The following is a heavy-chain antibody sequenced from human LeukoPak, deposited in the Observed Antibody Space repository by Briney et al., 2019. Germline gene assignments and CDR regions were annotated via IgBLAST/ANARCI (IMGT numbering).Heavy chain of an antibody. D-gene: IGHD4-11*01. V-gene: IGHV1-2*02. CDR2: INPNSGGT. J-gene: IGHJ6*02. CDR3: ARDSMTTYFYYGMDV. CDR1: GYTFTGYY. Sequence: ASVKVSCKASGYTFTGYYMHWVRQAPGQGLEWMGWINPNSGGTNYAQKFQGRVTMTRDTSISTAYMELSRLRSEDTAVYDCARDSMTTYFYYGMDVWGQGTTVTVSS.